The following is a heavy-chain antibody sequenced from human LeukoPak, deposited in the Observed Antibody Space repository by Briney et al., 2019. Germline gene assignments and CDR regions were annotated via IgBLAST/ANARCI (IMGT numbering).Heavy chain of an antibody. V-gene: IGHV4-59*07. D-gene: IGHD6-6*01. CDR2: IYYTGSN. CDR3: ARRSSSSGWFDP. Sequence: SDTQSLTCSVSGGSIRTYYWRWIRQPPGQGLEWLGYIYYTGSNKYNPSLKSRVTISVDTSKNQFSLKLNSMTAADTAVYYCARRSSSSGWFDPWGQGTLVIVS. CDR1: GGSIRTYY. J-gene: IGHJ5*02.